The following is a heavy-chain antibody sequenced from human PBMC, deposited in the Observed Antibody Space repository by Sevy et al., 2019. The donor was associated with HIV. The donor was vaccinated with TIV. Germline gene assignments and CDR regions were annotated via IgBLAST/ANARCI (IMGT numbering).Heavy chain of an antibody. V-gene: IGHV4-34*01. D-gene: IGHD5-12*01. J-gene: IGHJ6*03. CDR2: INHSGST. CDR1: GGSFSGYY. CDR3: ARGDGYNYYYYYSMDV. Sequence: SETLSLTCAVYGGSFSGYYWSWIRQPPGKGLEWIGEINHSGSTNYNPSLKSRVTISVDTSKNQFSLKLSSVTAADTAVYYCARGDGYNYYYYYSMDVWGKGTTVTVSS.